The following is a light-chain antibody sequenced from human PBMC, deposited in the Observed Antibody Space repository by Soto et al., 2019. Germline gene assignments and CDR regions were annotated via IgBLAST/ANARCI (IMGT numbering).Light chain of an antibody. V-gene: IGKV3-15*01. CDR1: QSVSSN. CDR3: QQFHNWPPIT. CDR2: GAS. Sequence: EIVVTQSPAPLSVSPGERATLSCRASQSVSSNLAWYQQKPGQAPRLLIYGASTRATGIPARFSGSGSGTEFTLTISSMQSEDFAVYYCQQFHNWPPITFGQGTRLEI. J-gene: IGKJ5*01.